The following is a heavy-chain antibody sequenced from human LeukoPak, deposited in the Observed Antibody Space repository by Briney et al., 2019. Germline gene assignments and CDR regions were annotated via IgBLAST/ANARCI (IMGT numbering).Heavy chain of an antibody. CDR1: GFTFSSYS. V-gene: IGHV3-21*01. CDR2: ISSSGSYI. D-gene: IGHD3-10*01. J-gene: IGHJ5*02. Sequence: GGSLRLSCAASGFTFSSYSMNWVRQAPGKGLEWVSSISSSGSYIYYADSVKGRFTISRDNAKNSLYLQMNSLRAGDTAVYYCARDRGSGSYYVWFDPWGQGTLVTVSS. CDR3: ARDRGSGSYYVWFDP.